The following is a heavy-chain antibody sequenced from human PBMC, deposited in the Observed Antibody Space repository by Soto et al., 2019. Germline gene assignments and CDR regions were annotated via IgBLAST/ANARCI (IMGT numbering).Heavy chain of an antibody. CDR3: ARVSVYYGYCSGGICYPPDAFDC. CDR2: IYHSGST. V-gene: IGHV4-4*02. CDR1: GGSISSSNW. J-gene: IGHJ3*01. Sequence: SETLSLTCAVSGGSISSSNWWSWVRQPPGKGLEWIGEIYHSGSTNYNPSLKSRVTISVDKSKNQFSLKLSSVTAADTAVYYCARVSVYYGYCSGGICYPPDAFDCRGKATMVPGSS. D-gene: IGHD2-15*01.